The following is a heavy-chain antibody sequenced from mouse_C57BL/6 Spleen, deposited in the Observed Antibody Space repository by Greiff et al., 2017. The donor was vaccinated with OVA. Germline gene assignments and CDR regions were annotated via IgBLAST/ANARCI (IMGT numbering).Heavy chain of an antibody. V-gene: IGHV5-6*01. D-gene: IGHD1-1*01. CDR2: ISSGGSYT. Sequence: EVNVVESGGDLVKPGGSLKLSCAASGFTFSSYGMSWVRQTPDKRLEWVATISSGGSYTYYPDSVKGRFTISRDNAKNTLYLQMSSLKSEDTSMXYCSRHSPGSSPFDYWGQGTTLTVSS. CDR1: GFTFSSYG. J-gene: IGHJ2*01. CDR3: SRHSPGSSPFDY.